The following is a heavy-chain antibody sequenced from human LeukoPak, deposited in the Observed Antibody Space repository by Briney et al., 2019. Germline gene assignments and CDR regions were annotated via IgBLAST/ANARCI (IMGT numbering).Heavy chain of an antibody. J-gene: IGHJ6*02. CDR2: IYYSGST. V-gene: IGHV4-59*01. CDR1: GGSISSYY. CDR3: ARDLDIVATGWNYGMDV. Sequence: SEALSLTCTVSGGSISSYYWSWIRQPPGKGLEWIGYIYYSGSTNYNPSLKSRVTISVDTSKNQFSLKLSSVTAADTAVYYCARDLDIVATGWNYGMDVWGQGTTVTVSS. D-gene: IGHD5-12*01.